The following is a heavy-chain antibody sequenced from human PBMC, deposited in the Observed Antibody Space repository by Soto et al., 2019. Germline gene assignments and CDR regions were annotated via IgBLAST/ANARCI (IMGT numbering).Heavy chain of an antibody. CDR3: ARDPRAEDC. Sequence: GGSLRLSCAASGFTVSTKYMSWVRQAPGKGLEWVSVIYSGGSTFYADSVRGRFTISRDNSKNTVNLQMNSLRAEDTAVYYCARDPRAEDCWGQATLITVSS. J-gene: IGHJ4*02. CDR1: GFTVSTKY. CDR2: IYSGGST. V-gene: IGHV3-66*01.